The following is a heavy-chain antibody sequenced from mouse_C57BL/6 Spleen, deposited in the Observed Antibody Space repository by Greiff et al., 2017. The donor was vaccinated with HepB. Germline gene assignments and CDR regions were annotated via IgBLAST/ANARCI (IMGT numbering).Heavy chain of an antibody. V-gene: IGHV1-22*01. J-gene: IGHJ1*03. Sequence: EVQRVESGPELVKPGASVKMSCKASGYTFTDYNMHWVKQSHGKSLEWIGYINPNNGGTSYNQKFKGKATLTVNKSSSTAYMELRSLTSEDSAVYYCARKDYARPYWYFDVWGTGTTVTVSS. D-gene: IGHD1-1*01. CDR1: GYTFTDYN. CDR2: INPNNGGT. CDR3: ARKDYARPYWYFDV.